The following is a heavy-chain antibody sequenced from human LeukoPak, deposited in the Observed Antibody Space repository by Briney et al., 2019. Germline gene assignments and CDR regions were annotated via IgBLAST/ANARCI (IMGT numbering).Heavy chain of an antibody. CDR3: ARHLFAYCGGDCYSAIGY. J-gene: IGHJ4*02. CDR2: IYPGDSDT. Sequence: GESLKISCKGSGYSFTSYWIGWVRQMPGKGLEWMGIIYPGDSDTRYSPSFQGQVTISADKSISTAYLQWSSLKASDTAMYYCARHLFAYCGGDCYSAIGYGGQGTLVTVSS. D-gene: IGHD2-21*02. CDR1: GYSFTSYW. V-gene: IGHV5-51*01.